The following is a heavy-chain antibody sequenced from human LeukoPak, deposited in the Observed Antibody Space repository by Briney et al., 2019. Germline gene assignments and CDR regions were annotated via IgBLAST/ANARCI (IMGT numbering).Heavy chain of an antibody. J-gene: IGHJ6*02. CDR1: GFTFSSNA. CDR3: ARAPIYYGSGSYSPYYYYGMDV. Sequence: GGSLRLSCAASGFTFSSNAIHWVRQAPGKGLEWVAVIWYGGSNKYYADSVKGRFTISRDTSKNTLYLQMNSLRAEDTAVYYCARAPIYYGSGSYSPYYYYGMDVWGQGTTVTVSS. D-gene: IGHD3-10*01. CDR2: IWYGGSNK. V-gene: IGHV3-33*08.